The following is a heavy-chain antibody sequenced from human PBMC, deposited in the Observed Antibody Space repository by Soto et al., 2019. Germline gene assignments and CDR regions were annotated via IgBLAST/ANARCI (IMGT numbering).Heavy chain of an antibody. J-gene: IGHJ4*02. CDR3: ATETYYYDSSGYFDAKKLFFDY. D-gene: IGHD3-22*01. CDR2: ISGSGGST. Sequence: PGGSLRLSCAASGFTFSSYAMSWVRQAPGKGLEWVSAISGSGGSTYYADSVKGRFTISRDNSKNTLYLQMNSLRAEDTAVYYCATETYYYDSSGYFDAKKLFFDYWGQGTLVTVSS. V-gene: IGHV3-23*01. CDR1: GFTFSSYA.